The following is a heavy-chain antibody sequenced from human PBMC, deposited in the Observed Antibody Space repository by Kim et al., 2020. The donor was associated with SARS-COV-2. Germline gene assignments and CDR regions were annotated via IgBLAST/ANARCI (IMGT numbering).Heavy chain of an antibody. J-gene: IGHJ4*02. D-gene: IGHD6-19*01. Sequence: QTLSLTCDISGDSVSSNSAAWNWIRQSPSRGLEWLGRTYYRSKWYTDYALSVKGRITINPDTSKNQFSLQLNSVTPEDTAVYYCARDRQRAGTGVDYWGQGTLGTVSS. CDR2: TYYRSKWYT. CDR1: GDSVSSNSAA. CDR3: ARDRQRAGTGVDY. V-gene: IGHV6-1*01.